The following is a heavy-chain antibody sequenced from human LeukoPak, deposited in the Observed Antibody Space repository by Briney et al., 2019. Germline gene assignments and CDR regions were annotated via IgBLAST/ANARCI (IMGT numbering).Heavy chain of an antibody. CDR1: GFTFDDYA. Sequence: PGGSLRLSCAASGFTFDDYAMHWVRQAPGKGLEWVSGISWNSGNMGYADSVKGRFTISRDNAKNSLYLQMNSLRAEDMALYYCAKATQIGSYRHDAFDIWGQGTMVTVSS. V-gene: IGHV3-9*03. CDR2: ISWNSGNM. CDR3: AKATQIGSYRHDAFDI. D-gene: IGHD1-26*01. J-gene: IGHJ3*02.